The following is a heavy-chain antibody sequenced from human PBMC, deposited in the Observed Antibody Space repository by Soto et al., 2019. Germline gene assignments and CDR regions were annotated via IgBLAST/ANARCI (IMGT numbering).Heavy chain of an antibody. CDR3: ARDPDGRWFGELLPRVLAKKNNGFDY. Sequence: PGGSLRLSCAASGFTFSSYSMNWVRQAPGKGLEWVSYISSSSSTLYYADSVKGRFTISRDNAKNSLYLQMNSLRAEDTAVYYCARDPDGRWFGELLPRVLAKKNNGFDYWGQGTLVTVSS. V-gene: IGHV3-48*01. CDR2: ISSSSSTL. CDR1: GFTFSSYS. D-gene: IGHD3-10*01. J-gene: IGHJ4*02.